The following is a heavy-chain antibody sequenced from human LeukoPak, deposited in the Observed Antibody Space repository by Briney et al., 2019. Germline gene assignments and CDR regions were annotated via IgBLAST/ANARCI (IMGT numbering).Heavy chain of an antibody. Sequence: PGGSLRLSCAASGFTFSSCSMNWVRQAPGKGLEWVSSISSSSSYIYYADSVKGRFTISRDNAKNSLYLQMNSLRAEDTAVYYCARDTARGGSGHLDAFDIWGQGTMVTVSS. J-gene: IGHJ3*02. CDR3: ARDTARGGSGHLDAFDI. CDR1: GFTFSSCS. CDR2: ISSSSSYI. D-gene: IGHD3-10*01. V-gene: IGHV3-21*01.